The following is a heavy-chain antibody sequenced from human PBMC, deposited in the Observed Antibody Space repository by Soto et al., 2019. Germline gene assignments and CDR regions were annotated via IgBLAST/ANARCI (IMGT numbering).Heavy chain of an antibody. CDR3: ASPRGLLWFGELFG. CDR1: GFTVSSNY. J-gene: IGHJ4*02. D-gene: IGHD3-10*01. Sequence: EVQLVESGGGLVQPGGSLRLSCAASGFTVSSNYMSWVRQAPGKGPEWVSVIYSGGSTYYADSVKGRFTISRDNSKNTLYLQMNSLRAEDTAVYYCASPRGLLWFGELFGWGQGTLVTVSS. V-gene: IGHV3-66*01. CDR2: IYSGGST.